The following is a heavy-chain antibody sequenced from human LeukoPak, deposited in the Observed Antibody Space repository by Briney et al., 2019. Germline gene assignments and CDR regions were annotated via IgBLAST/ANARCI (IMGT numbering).Heavy chain of an antibody. CDR3: ARHLAHHQQWLVPSSAFDI. J-gene: IGHJ3*02. V-gene: IGHV4-59*08. CDR2: IYYSGST. Sequence: SETLSLTCTVSGGAISSYYWNWIRQPPGKGLEWIGYIYYSGSTNYNPSLKSRVTISVDTSKNQFSLKLSSVTAADTAVYYCARHLAHHQQWLVPSSAFDIWGQGTIVTVSS. CDR1: GGAISSYY. D-gene: IGHD6-19*01.